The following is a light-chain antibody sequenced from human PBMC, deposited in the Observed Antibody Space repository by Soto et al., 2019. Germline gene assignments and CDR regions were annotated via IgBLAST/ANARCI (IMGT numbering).Light chain of an antibody. J-gene: IGLJ3*02. Sequence: QSVLTQPPSASGTPGQRVTISCSGSSSNIGSNTVNWYQQLPGTAPKLLIYSNNQWPSGVPDRFSGSKSGTSASLAISGLQSEDEADYYCAAWDDSLNGPHGVFGGGTKLTVL. CDR3: AAWDDSLNGPHGV. V-gene: IGLV1-44*01. CDR2: SNN. CDR1: SSNIGSNT.